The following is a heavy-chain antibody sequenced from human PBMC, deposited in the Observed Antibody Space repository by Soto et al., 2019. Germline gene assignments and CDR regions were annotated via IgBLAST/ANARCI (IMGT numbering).Heavy chain of an antibody. Sequence: SVKVSCKAPGGTLISYAISWVRQVPGHGLEWLGEFIPIFGTTNHPQKFQGRVTITADESTTTVYMELDSLTHEDTAVYYCATGAVRVIIMTDYHYAMTDWGQGTTVTVSS. CDR1: GGTLISYA. CDR2: FIPIFGTT. D-gene: IGHD3-10*01. V-gene: IGHV1-69*13. CDR3: ATGAVRVIIMTDYHYAMTD. J-gene: IGHJ6*02.